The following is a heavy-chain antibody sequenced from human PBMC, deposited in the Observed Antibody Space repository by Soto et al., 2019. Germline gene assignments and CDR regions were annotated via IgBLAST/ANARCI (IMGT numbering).Heavy chain of an antibody. J-gene: IGHJ5*01. CDR1: GGTFSSYA. Sequence: SVKVSCKASGGTFSSYAISWVRQAPGQGLEWMGGIIPIFGTANYAQKFQGRVTITADKSTSTAYMELSSLRSEDTAVYYCVRDVGAGYRNDTHSRGHGTLVTVSS. D-gene: IGHD5-18*01. CDR2: IIPIFGTA. V-gene: IGHV1-69*06. CDR3: VRDVGAGYRNDTHS.